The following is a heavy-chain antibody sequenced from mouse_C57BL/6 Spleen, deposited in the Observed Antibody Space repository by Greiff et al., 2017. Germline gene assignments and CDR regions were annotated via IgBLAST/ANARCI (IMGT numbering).Heavy chain of an antibody. J-gene: IGHJ3*01. V-gene: IGHV5-9-1*02. CDR2: ISSGGDYI. Sequence: EVQLVESGEGLEKPGGSLKLSCAASGFTFSSYAMSWVRQTPEKRLEWVAYISSGGDYIYYADTVKGRFTISRDNARNTLYLQMSSLKSEETAMYYCTRGDYDRAWFAYWGQGTLVTVSA. D-gene: IGHD2-4*01. CDR3: TRGDYDRAWFAY. CDR1: GFTFSSYA.